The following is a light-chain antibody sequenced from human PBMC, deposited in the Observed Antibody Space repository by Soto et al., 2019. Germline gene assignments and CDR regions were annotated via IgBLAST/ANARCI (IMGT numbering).Light chain of an antibody. CDR2: DAS. J-gene: IGKJ1*01. Sequence: DIQMTQSPSTLSASVGDRVTITCRASQSISSWLAWYQQKPGKAPKLLIYDASSLESGVPSRFSGSGSGTELTLTISRLQPDDFTTYYCQQYNSYRWTFGQGTKVDIK. CDR3: QQYNSYRWT. CDR1: QSISSW. V-gene: IGKV1-5*01.